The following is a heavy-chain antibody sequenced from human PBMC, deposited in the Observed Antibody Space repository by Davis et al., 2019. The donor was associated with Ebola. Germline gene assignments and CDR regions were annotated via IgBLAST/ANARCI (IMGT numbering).Heavy chain of an antibody. V-gene: IGHV4-59*01. D-gene: IGHD3-3*01. J-gene: IGHJ6*02. CDR1: GASISPYY. CDR3: ASLYYDLYYYGMDV. CDR2: LYYSGST. Sequence: MPSETLSLTCSVSGASISPYYWTWIRQPPGKGLEWIGNLYYSGSTNYNPSLKSRVTISVDTSKNQFSLKLSSVTAADTAVYYCASLYYDLYYYGMDVWGQGTTLTVSS.